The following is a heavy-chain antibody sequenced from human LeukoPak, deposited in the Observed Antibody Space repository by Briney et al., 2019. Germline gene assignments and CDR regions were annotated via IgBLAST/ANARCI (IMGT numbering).Heavy chain of an antibody. V-gene: IGHV4-34*01. J-gene: IGHJ4*02. Sequence: SETLSLICAVYGGSFSGYYWSWIRQPPGKGLEWIGEINHSGSTNYNPSLKSRVTISVDTSKNQFSLKLSSVTAADTAVYYCARGAVETYYYGSGSYYSSFDYWGQGTLVTVSS. CDR2: INHSGST. CDR3: ARGAVETYYYGSGSYYSSFDY. CDR1: GGSFSGYY. D-gene: IGHD3-10*01.